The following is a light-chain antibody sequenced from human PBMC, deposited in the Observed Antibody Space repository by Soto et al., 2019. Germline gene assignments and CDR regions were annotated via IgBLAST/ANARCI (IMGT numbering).Light chain of an antibody. CDR1: QSVSSSY. V-gene: IGKV3-11*01. J-gene: IGKJ4*01. Sequence: EIVLTQSPGTLSLSPGERATLSCRASQSVSSSYLAWYQQKRGQAPRLLIYDASNRATGIPARFSGSGSGTDFSLTIRSLEPEDFAAYYCQQRSSWPLTIGGGTKVDIK. CDR2: DAS. CDR3: QQRSSWPLT.